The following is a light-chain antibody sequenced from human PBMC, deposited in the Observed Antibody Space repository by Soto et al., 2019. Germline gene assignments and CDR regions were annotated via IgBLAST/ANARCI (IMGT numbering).Light chain of an antibody. Sequence: DIVLTQSPGTLSLSPGERATLSCRASQSVASSYLAWYQQKPGQAPRLLIYGASSRATGIPDRFSGSGSGTDFTLTISRLEPEDFAVYYCHQYANSPPWTFGQGTKVE. V-gene: IGKV3-20*01. CDR1: QSVASSY. CDR2: GAS. J-gene: IGKJ1*01. CDR3: HQYANSPPWT.